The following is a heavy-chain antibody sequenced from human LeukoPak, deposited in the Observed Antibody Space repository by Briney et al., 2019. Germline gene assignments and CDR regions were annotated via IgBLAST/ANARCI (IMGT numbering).Heavy chain of an antibody. J-gene: IGHJ4*02. CDR3: ARGPFPRYYGDYLDY. CDR2: IRYDGSNK. V-gene: IGHV3-30*02. CDR1: GFTFSSYG. D-gene: IGHD4-17*01. Sequence: PGGSLRLSCAASGFTFSSYGMHWVRQAPGKGLEWVAFIRYDGSNKYYADSVKGRFTISRDNSKNTLYLQMNSLRAEDTAVYYCARGPFPRYYGDYLDYWGQGTLVTVSS.